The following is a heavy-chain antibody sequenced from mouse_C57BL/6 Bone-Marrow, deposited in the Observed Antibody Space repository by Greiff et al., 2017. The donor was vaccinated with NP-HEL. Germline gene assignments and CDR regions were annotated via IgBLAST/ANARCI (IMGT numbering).Heavy chain of an antibody. Sequence: VQGVESGAELARPGASVKLSCKASGYTFTSYGISWVKQRTGQGLEWIGEIYPRSGNTYYNEKFKGKATLTADKSSSTAYMELRSLTSEDSAVYFCARITTVVADWYFDVWGTGTTDTVSS. V-gene: IGHV1-81*01. CDR2: IYPRSGNT. D-gene: IGHD1-1*01. CDR1: GYTFTSYG. CDR3: ARITTVVADWYFDV. J-gene: IGHJ1*03.